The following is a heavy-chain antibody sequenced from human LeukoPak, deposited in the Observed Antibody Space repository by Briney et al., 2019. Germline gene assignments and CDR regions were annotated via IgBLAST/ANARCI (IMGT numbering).Heavy chain of an antibody. Sequence: GGSLRLSCAASGFTFRSYTMNWVRQAPGRGLEWVSSISSNSAYLYYADSLRGRFTISRDNAKNSLSLQMNSLRAADTAVYYCARDRRAYDSSAYYYDYWGQGTLVTVSS. CDR1: GFTFRSYT. D-gene: IGHD3-22*01. CDR3: ARDRRAYDSSAYYYDY. V-gene: IGHV3-21*01. J-gene: IGHJ4*02. CDR2: ISSNSAYL.